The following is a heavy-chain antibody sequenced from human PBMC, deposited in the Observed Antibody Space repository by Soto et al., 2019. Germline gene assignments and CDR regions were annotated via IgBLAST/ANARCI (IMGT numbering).Heavy chain of an antibody. V-gene: IGHV1-69*06. Sequence: QVQLVQSGAEVKKPGSSVKVSCKASGGTFSSYAISWVRQAPGQGLEWMGGIIPIFGTANYAQKFQGRVTITADKSTSTAYMELSSLRSEDTAVYYCARCEVYSSSWYGAFDSWGQGTMVTVSS. CDR1: GGTFSSYA. D-gene: IGHD6-13*01. CDR2: IIPIFGTA. J-gene: IGHJ3*02. CDR3: ARCEVYSSSWYGAFDS.